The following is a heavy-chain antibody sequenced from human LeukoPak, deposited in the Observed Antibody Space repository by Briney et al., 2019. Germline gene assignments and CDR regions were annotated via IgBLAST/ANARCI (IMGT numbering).Heavy chain of an antibody. D-gene: IGHD3-16*01. CDR2: ISAYNGNT. J-gene: IGHJ5*02. CDR3: ARDYEYKGGLYNWFDP. Sequence: GASVKVSCKASGYTFTSYGISWVRQAPGQGLEWMGWISAYNGNTNYAQKLQGRVTMTTDTSTSTAYMELSRLRSDDTAVYYCARDYEYKGGLYNWFDPWGQGTLVTVSS. V-gene: IGHV1-18*01. CDR1: GYTFTSYG.